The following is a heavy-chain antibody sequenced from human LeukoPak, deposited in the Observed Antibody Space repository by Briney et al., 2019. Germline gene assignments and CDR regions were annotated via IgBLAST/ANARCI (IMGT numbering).Heavy chain of an antibody. Sequence: SQTLSLTCTVPGGSISSDAYFWSWIRQHPGKGLEWIGYIYYGGSTYYNPSLKSRVTISVDTSKNQFSLKLSSVTAADTAVYYCARTSIATRHFDYWGQGTLVTVSS. CDR3: ARTSIATRHFDY. CDR2: IYYGGST. CDR1: GGSISSDAYF. V-gene: IGHV4-31*03. J-gene: IGHJ4*02. D-gene: IGHD6-6*01.